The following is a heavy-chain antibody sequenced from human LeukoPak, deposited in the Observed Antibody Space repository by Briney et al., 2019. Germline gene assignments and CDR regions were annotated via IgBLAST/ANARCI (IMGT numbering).Heavy chain of an antibody. J-gene: IGHJ6*04. V-gene: IGHV3-48*04. Sequence: GGSLRLSCAASGFTFSSYGMTWVRQAPGKGLEWVSYISSSSSTIYYADSVKGRFTISRDNAKNSLYLQMNSLRAEDTAVYYCAELGITMIGGVWGKGTTVTISS. CDR3: AELGITMIGGV. CDR2: ISSSSSTI. D-gene: IGHD3-10*02. CDR1: GFTFSSYG.